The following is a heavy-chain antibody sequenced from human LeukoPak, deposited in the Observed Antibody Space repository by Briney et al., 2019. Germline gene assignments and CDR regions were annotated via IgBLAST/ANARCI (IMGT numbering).Heavy chain of an antibody. CDR1: GGTFSSYA. Sequence: SVKVSCKASGGTFSSYAISWVRQAPGQGLEWMGGIIPIFGTANYAQKFQGRVTITADKSTSTAYMELSSLRSEDTAVFFCSRPLPEYDILTGSAFDYWGQGTLVTVSS. CDR3: SRPLPEYDILTGSAFDY. D-gene: IGHD3-9*01. CDR2: IIPIFGTA. J-gene: IGHJ4*02. V-gene: IGHV1-69*06.